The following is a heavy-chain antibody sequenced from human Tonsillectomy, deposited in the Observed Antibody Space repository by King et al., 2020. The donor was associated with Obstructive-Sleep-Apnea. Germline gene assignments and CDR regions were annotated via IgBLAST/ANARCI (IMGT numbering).Heavy chain of an antibody. J-gene: IGHJ6*02. CDR1: GYTLTAYP. CDR2: INTNTGNQ. V-gene: IGHV7-4-1*02. D-gene: IGHD2-15*01. Sequence: QPKLVQSGSELKKPGASVKVSCKASGYTLTAYPLNWVRQAPGQGLEWMGWINTNTGNQTYAQDFTGRFVFSLDTSVSTAYLQISTLKADDSAIYYCAREGLGYCSGGSCQFLYGLDVWGQGTTVTVSS. CDR3: AREGLGYCSGGSCQFLYGLDV.